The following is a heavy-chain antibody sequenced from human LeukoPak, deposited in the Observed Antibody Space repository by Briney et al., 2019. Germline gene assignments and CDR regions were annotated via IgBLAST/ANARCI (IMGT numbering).Heavy chain of an antibody. J-gene: IGHJ4*02. V-gene: IGHV3-23*01. CDR3: AKGTFCNSTTCYTVGSFDS. D-gene: IGHD2/OR15-2a*01. CDR1: AFTFSKFA. CDR2: ISHSGAST. Sequence: GGSLRLSCAASAFTFSKFAMSCVRQAPGKGLEWVSSISHSGASTYYADSVKGRFTISRDNSKNTLYLQMSSLRAEDTAFYYCAKGTFCNSTTCYTVGSFDSWGQGTLVTVSS.